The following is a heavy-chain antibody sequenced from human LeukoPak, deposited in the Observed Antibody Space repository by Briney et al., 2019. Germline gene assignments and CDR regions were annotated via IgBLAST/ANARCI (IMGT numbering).Heavy chain of an antibody. CDR3: ARDQNSAVAPTPFGY. J-gene: IGHJ4*02. V-gene: IGHV3-66*01. D-gene: IGHD6-19*01. CDR2: IYSGGST. CDR1: GFTVSSNY. Sequence: GSLRLSCAASGFTVSSNYMSWVRQAPGKGLEWVSVIYSGGSTYYADSVKGRFTISRDNAKNSLYLQMNSLRAEDTAVYYCARDQNSAVAPTPFGYWGQGTLVTVSS.